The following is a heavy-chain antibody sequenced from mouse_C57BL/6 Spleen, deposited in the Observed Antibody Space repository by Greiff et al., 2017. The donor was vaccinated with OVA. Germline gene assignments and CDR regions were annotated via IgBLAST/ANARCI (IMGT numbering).Heavy chain of an antibody. D-gene: IGHD2-5*01. CDR1: GFTFSDSG. V-gene: IGHV5-17*01. CDR2: ISSGSSTI. CDR3: ARVYYSNYGYFDY. Sequence: EVKLVESGGGLVKPGGSLKLSCAASGFTFSDSGMHWVRQAPEKGLEWVAYISSGSSTIYYADTVKGRFTISRDNAKNTLFLQMTSLRSEDTAMYYCARVYYSNYGYFDYWGQGTTLTVSS. J-gene: IGHJ2*01.